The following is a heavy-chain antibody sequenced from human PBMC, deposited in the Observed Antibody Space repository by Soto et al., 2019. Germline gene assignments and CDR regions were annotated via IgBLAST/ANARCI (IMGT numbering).Heavy chain of an antibody. J-gene: IGHJ6*02. CDR2: ISAYNGNT. D-gene: IGHD5-12*01. CDR3: ARDFSGYSGYDAYYYYYGMDV. Sequence: QVQLVQSGAEVKKPGASVKVSCKASGYTFTSYGISWVRQAPGQGLEWMGWISAYNGNTNYAQKLQGRVTMTTDTSTSTAYMELRSLRSDDTAVYHCARDFSGYSGYDAYYYYYGMDVWGQGTTVTVSS. V-gene: IGHV1-18*01. CDR1: GYTFTSYG.